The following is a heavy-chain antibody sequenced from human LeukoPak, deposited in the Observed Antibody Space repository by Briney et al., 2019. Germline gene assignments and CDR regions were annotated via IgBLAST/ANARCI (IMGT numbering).Heavy chain of an antibody. Sequence: GGSLRLSCAASGFTLSSYAMHWVRQAPGKGLEWVAVISYDGSNKYYADSVKGRFTISRDNSKNTLYLQMNSLRAEDTAVYYCARESDYGGNSGYWGQGTLVTVSS. CDR1: GFTLSSYA. V-gene: IGHV3-30*04. CDR3: ARESDYGGNSGY. D-gene: IGHD4-23*01. CDR2: ISYDGSNK. J-gene: IGHJ4*02.